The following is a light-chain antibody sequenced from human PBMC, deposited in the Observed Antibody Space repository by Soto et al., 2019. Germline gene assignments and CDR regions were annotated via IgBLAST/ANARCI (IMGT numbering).Light chain of an antibody. V-gene: IGKV1-6*01. J-gene: IGKJ1*01. Sequence: AIQMTQSPSSLSASVGDRVTITFRASQGIRNDLGWYQQRPGKAPKLLIYAASSLESGVPSRFSGSGSGTDFTLTISSLQPEDFATNSCLQDLNYLRTFAQGGKVDI. CDR1: QGIRND. CDR3: LQDLNYLRT. CDR2: AAS.